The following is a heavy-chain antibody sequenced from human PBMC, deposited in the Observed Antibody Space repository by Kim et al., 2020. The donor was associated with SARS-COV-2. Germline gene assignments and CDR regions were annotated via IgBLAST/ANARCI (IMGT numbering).Heavy chain of an antibody. V-gene: IGHV5-10-1*01. CDR3: ASLEGGAFDI. CDR2: IDPSDSYT. CDR1: GYSFTSYW. Sequence: GESLKISCQGSGYSFTSYWISWVRQMPGKGLEWMGRIDPSDSYTNYSPSFQGHVTISADKSISTAYLQWSSLKASDTAMYYCASLEGGAFDIWGQGTMVTVSS. D-gene: IGHD3-3*01. J-gene: IGHJ3*02.